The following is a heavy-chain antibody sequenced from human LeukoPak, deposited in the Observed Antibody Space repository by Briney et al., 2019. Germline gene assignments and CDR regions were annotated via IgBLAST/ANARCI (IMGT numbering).Heavy chain of an antibody. CDR1: GGSISSYY. CDR3: ARVGCSSTRCHEP. J-gene: IGHJ5*02. V-gene: IGHV4-59*01. Sequence: SETLSLTCTVSGGSISSYYWSWIRQPPGKGLEYIGYIYYSGSTNYNPSLKSRVTISVDTSKNQFSLNLSSVTAADTAVYYCARVGCSSTRCHEPWGQGTRVTVSS. D-gene: IGHD2-2*01. CDR2: IYYSGST.